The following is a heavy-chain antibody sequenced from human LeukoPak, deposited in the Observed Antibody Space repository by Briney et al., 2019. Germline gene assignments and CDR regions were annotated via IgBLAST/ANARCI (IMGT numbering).Heavy chain of an antibody. J-gene: IGHJ4*02. CDR2: IYYSGST. CDR1: GGSISSYY. V-gene: IGHV4-59*01. D-gene: IGHD3-16*01. Sequence: PSETLSLTCTVSGGSISSYYWSWIRQPPGKGLEWIGYIYYSGSTNYNPSLKSRVTISVDTSKNQFSLKLSSVTAADTAVYYCARASVDWGYFDYWGQGTLVTVSS. CDR3: ARASVDWGYFDY.